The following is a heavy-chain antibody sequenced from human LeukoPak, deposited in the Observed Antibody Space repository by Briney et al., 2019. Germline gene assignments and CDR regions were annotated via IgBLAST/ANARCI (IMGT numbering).Heavy chain of an antibody. CDR2: IYHSGST. V-gene: IGHV4-38-2*02. D-gene: IGHD3-10*01. Sequence: SETLSLTCTVSGYSISSGYYWGWIRQPPGKGLEWIGSIYHSGSTYYNPSLKSRVTISVDTSKNQFSLKLSSVTAADTAVYYCARDSYYYGSGSYYVGGSDAFDIWGQGTMVTVSS. CDR1: GYSISSGYY. CDR3: ARDSYYYGSGSYYVGGSDAFDI. J-gene: IGHJ3*02.